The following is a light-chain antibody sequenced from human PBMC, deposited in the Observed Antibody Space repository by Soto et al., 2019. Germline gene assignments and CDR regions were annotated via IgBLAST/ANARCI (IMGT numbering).Light chain of an antibody. V-gene: IGKV1-39*01. J-gene: IGKJ5*01. CDR3: QQSYSTPIT. CDR2: DAS. Sequence: DIQMTPSPSSLSASLGERATLTCRASQSISSYLNWYQQKPGKAPKLLMYDASSLQSGVPSRFSGSGSGTDFTLTISSLQPEDFATYYCQQSYSTPITFGQGTRLEI. CDR1: QSISSY.